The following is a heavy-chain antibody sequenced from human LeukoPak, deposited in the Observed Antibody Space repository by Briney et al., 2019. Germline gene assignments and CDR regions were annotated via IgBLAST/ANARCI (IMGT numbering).Heavy chain of an antibody. CDR3: ARVKDYYDSSGYYLY. D-gene: IGHD3-22*01. Sequence: GGSLRLSCAASGFTFSSYWMHWVRQAPGKGLVWVSRINSDGSSTGYADSVKGRFTISRDNAKNTLYLQMNSLRAEDTAVYYCARVKDYYDSSGYYLYWGQGTLVTVSS. J-gene: IGHJ4*02. V-gene: IGHV3-74*01. CDR2: INSDGSST. CDR1: GFTFSSYW.